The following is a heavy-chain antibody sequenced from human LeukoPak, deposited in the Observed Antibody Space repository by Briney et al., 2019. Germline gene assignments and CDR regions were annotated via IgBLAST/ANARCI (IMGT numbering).Heavy chain of an antibody. Sequence: SETLSLTCAVYGGSFSGYYWSWIRQPPGKGLEWIGEINHSGSTNYNSSLKSRVTISVDTSKNQFSLKLSSVTAADTAVYYCARAAGEDTAWHGGSDYWGQGTLVTVSS. V-gene: IGHV4-34*01. CDR1: GGSFSGYY. J-gene: IGHJ4*02. D-gene: IGHD5-18*01. CDR2: INHSGST. CDR3: ARAAGEDTAWHGGSDY.